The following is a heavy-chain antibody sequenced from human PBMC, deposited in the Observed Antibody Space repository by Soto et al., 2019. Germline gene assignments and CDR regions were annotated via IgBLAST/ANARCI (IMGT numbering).Heavy chain of an antibody. CDR3: ARVPVTVYYYYYYMDV. J-gene: IGHJ6*03. V-gene: IGHV4-31*02. Sequence: PSETLSLTWTVSGGSISSGGYYWSWIRQHPGKGLEWIGYIYYSGSTYYNPSLKSRVTISVDTSKNQFSLKLSSVTAADTAVYYCARVPVTVYYYYYYMDVWGKGTTVTVSS. CDR2: IYYSGST. D-gene: IGHD4-17*01. CDR1: GGSISSGGYY.